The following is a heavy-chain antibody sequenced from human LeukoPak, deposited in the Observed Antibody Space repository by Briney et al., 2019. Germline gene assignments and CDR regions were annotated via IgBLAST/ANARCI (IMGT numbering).Heavy chain of an antibody. CDR3: ARGSIVVVPAAMGHYYYYYMDV. CDR1: GGTFSSYA. V-gene: IGHV1-69*05. Sequence: ASVKVSCKASGGTFSSYAISWVRQAPGQGLEWMGGIIPIFGTANYAQKYQGRVTITTDESTSTAYMELSSLRSEDTAVYYCARGSIVVVPAAMGHYYYYYMDVWGKGTTVTVSS. CDR2: IIPIFGTA. J-gene: IGHJ6*03. D-gene: IGHD2-2*01.